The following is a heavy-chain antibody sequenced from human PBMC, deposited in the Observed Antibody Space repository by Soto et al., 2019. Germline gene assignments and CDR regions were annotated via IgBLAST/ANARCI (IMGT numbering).Heavy chain of an antibody. CDR1: GGYISSGGYS. CDR3: ARTESGTFDP. CDR2: IYHSGST. V-gene: IGHV4-30-2*01. Sequence: PSETLSLTCAVSGGYISSGGYSWSWIRQPPGKGLEWIGYIYHSGSTYYNPSLKSRVTISVDRSKNQFSLKLSSVTAADTAVYYCARTESGTFDPWGQGTLVTVSS. D-gene: IGHD1-7*01. J-gene: IGHJ5*02.